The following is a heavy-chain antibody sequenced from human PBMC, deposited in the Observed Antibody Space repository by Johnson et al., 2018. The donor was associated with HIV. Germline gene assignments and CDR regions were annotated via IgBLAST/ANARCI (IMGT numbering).Heavy chain of an antibody. CDR1: GLTFSSYG. D-gene: IGHD3-9*01. V-gene: IGHV3-30*18. CDR2: ISYDGSNK. J-gene: IGHJ3*02. CDR3: ANPFPRWFAPLETAFDI. Sequence: QMQLVESGGGVVQPGQSLRLSCAASGLTFSSYGMHWVRQAPGKGLEWVALISYDGSNKYYADSVKGRFTISRDNSKNTLYLQMNSLRPEETSVYYCANPFPRWFAPLETAFDIWGQGTMVTVSS.